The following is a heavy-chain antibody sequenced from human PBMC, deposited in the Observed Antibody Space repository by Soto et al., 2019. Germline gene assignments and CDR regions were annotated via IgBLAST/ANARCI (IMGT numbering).Heavy chain of an antibody. CDR2: IIPIFGTA. CDR3: ARGIYDSSGYYFSDY. D-gene: IGHD3-22*01. V-gene: IGHV1-69*13. Sequence: ASVKVSCKASGGTFSSYAISWVRQAPGQGLEWMGGIIPIFGTANYAQKFQGRVTITADESTSTAYMELSSLRSEDTAVYYCARGIYDSSGYYFSDYWGQGTLVTVSS. J-gene: IGHJ4*02. CDR1: GGTFSSYA.